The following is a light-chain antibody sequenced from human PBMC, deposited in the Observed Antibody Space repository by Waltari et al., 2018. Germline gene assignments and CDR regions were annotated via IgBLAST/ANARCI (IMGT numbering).Light chain of an antibody. J-gene: IGLJ1*01. CDR3: CSYAGDVTYV. CDR2: EDD. CDR1: SSDIGKFNH. Sequence: QSALTQPASVSGSPGQSITISCTGTSSDIGKFNHVYWYQQHPGKAPKLIIFEDDKRPFGVSSRFSASKSGNTASLIIAGLQVDDEADYFCCSYAGDVTYVFGAGTKVTVL. V-gene: IGLV2-23*01.